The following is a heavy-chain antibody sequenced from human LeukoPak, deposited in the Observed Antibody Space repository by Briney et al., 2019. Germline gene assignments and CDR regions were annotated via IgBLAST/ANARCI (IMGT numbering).Heavy chain of an antibody. CDR3: AARRGYYHYMDV. CDR2: ISNTGSNT. D-gene: IGHD3-3*01. CDR1: GFTFSCYA. V-gene: IGHV3-23*01. J-gene: IGHJ6*03. Sequence: GGSLRLSCATSGFTFSCYAVAWVRQAPGKGLEWVSSISNTGSNTYYADSVKGRFTISRDNSKNTLSLQMNSLTAEDTAVYYCAARRGYYHYMDVWGKGTTVTVSS.